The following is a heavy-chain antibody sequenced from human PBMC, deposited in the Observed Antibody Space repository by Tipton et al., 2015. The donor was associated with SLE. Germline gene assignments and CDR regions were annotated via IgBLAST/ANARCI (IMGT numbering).Heavy chain of an antibody. CDR1: GFTFSSYW. V-gene: IGHV3-7*01. J-gene: IGHJ3*02. CDR2: IKQDGSEK. CDR3: ARDWLDALDI. Sequence: SLRLSCAASGFTFSSYWMSWVRQAPGKGLEWVANIKQDGSEKYYVDSVKGRLTISRDNSKKAVYLQMNSLRPEDTAIYYCARDWLDALDIWGQGTMVTVSS. D-gene: IGHD3-9*01.